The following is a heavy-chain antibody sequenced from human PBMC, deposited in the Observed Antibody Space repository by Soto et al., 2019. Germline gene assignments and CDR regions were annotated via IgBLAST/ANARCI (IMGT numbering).Heavy chain of an antibody. V-gene: IGHV4-59*08. CDR1: GGSFSGYY. CDR2: IYYSGST. J-gene: IGHJ4*02. D-gene: IGHD2-2*01. Sequence: PSETLSLTCAVYGGSFSGYYWTWIRQPPGTGLEWIGNIYYSGSTNYNPSLKSRVTISLDTSKNQLSLKLSSVTAADTAVYYCARHQLGYCSSASCYAIDYWGQGTLVTVSS. CDR3: ARHQLGYCSSASCYAIDY.